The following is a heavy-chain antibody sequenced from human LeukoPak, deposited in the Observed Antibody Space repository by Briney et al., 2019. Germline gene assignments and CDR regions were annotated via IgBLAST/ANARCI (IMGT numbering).Heavy chain of an antibody. D-gene: IGHD3-22*01. CDR2: FDPEDGET. CDR3: VTDYYYDSSGPYFDY. V-gene: IGHV1-24*01. CDR1: GYTLTELS. Sequence: ASVKVSCKVSGYTLTELSMHWVRQAPGKGLEWMGGFDPEDGETIYAQKFQGRVTMTEDTSTDTAYMELSSLRSEDTAVYYCVTDYYYDSSGPYFDYWGQGTLVTVSS. J-gene: IGHJ4*02.